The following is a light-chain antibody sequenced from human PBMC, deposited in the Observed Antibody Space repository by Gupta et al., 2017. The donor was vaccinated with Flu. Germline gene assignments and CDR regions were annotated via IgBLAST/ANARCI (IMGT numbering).Light chain of an antibody. CDR1: QSRLHSNGYNY. CDR2: LGS. J-gene: IGKJ1*01. V-gene: IGKV2-28*01. Sequence: IVMTQSPLSLPVTPGEPASISCRSSQSRLHSNGYNYLDWYLQKPGQSPQLLIYLGSNRASGVPDRFSGSGSGTDFTLKISRVEAEDVGVYYCRQALQTPRTFGRGTKVEIK. CDR3: RQALQTPRT.